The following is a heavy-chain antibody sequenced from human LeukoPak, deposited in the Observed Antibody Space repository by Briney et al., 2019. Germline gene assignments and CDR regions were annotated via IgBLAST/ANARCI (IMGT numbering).Heavy chain of an antibody. CDR2: IYYSGST. D-gene: IGHD3-16*01. V-gene: IGHV4-39*07. J-gene: IGHJ3*02. Sequence: SETLSLTCTVSGGSISSSSYYWGWIRQPPGKGLEWIGSIYYSGSTYYNPSLKSRVTISVDTSKNQFSLKLSSVTAADTAVYYCAPNMGYDAFDIWSQGTMVTVSS. CDR1: GGSISSSSYY. CDR3: APNMGYDAFDI.